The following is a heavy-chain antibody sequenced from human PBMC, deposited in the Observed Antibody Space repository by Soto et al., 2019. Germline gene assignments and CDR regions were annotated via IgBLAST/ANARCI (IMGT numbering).Heavy chain of an antibody. CDR3: AKGYYGDSLIGTKDV. CDR2: ISGFGAST. V-gene: IGHV3-23*01. D-gene: IGHD4-17*01. CDR1: GFTFSNYA. J-gene: IGHJ6*04. Sequence: GGSLRLSCAASGFTFSNYALSWVRQAPGKGLEWVSTISGFGASTYYADSVKGRFTISRDISKNTLYLQMNSLRAEDTAVYYCAKGYYGDSLIGTKDVWGKGTTVTVSS.